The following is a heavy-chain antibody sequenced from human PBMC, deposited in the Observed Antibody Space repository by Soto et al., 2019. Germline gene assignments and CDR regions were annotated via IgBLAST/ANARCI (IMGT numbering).Heavy chain of an antibody. V-gene: IGHV3-7*01. J-gene: IGHJ4*02. Sequence: GGSLRLSCGASGFAFRSHWMSWVRQAPGKGLEWVANINQDGSQKYYVDSVRGRFTISRDNAENSLYLQMNTLRAEDTAVYYCARDHIVPTILFESWGQGTLVTVSS. CDR1: GFAFRSHW. D-gene: IGHD5-12*01. CDR2: INQDGSQK. CDR3: ARDHIVPTILFES.